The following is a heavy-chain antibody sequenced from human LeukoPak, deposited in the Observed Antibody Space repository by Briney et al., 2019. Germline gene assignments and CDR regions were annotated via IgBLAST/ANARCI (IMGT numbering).Heavy chain of an antibody. Sequence: GGSLRLSCAASGFTFSSYSMNWVRQAPGKGLEWVSSISSSSSYIYYADSVKGRFTISRDNAKSSLYLQMNSLRAEDTAVYYCARVDQRWLQSWFDPWGQGTLVTVSS. CDR2: ISSSSSYI. D-gene: IGHD5-24*01. J-gene: IGHJ5*02. V-gene: IGHV3-21*01. CDR3: ARVDQRWLQSWFDP. CDR1: GFTFSSYS.